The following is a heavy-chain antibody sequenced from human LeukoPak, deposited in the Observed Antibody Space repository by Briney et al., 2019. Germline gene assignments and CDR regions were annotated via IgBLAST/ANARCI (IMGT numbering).Heavy chain of an antibody. V-gene: IGHV4-30-4*01. J-gene: IGHJ3*02. D-gene: IGHD4/OR15-4a*01. CDR3: VTCSCGGGGDGALLTTNALDI. Sequence: PSQTLSLTCTVSGGSISSGDYYWSWIRQPPGKGLEWIGHIYYSGSSYYNPSLKSRVTISVDTSKNQFSLKLSSVTAADTAVYYCVTCSCGGGGDGALLTTNALDIWGQGTMVTVSS. CDR2: IYYSGSS. CDR1: GGSISSGDYY.